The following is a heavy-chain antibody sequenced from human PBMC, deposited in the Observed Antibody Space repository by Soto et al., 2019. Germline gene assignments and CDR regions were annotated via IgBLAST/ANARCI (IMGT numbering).Heavy chain of an antibody. V-gene: IGHV1-69*01. J-gene: IGHJ4*02. CDR1: GGTFSSYA. Sequence: QVQLVQSGAEVKKPGSSVKVSCKASGGTFSSYAITWVRQAPGQGLEWMGGIIPIFGTANYAQKFQGRVTITADESTSTASMELSSLRSEDTAVYYCARARVEGSKAGTKVLVFDYWGQGTLVTVSS. CDR2: IIPIFGTA. CDR3: ARARVEGSKAGTKVLVFDY. D-gene: IGHD1-1*01.